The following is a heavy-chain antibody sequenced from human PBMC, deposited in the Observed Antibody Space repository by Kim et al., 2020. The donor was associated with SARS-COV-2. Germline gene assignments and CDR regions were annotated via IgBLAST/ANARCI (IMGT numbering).Heavy chain of an antibody. CDR2: ISWNSGSI. V-gene: IGHV3-9*01. CDR3: AKGGMVRGVIKGWFDP. Sequence: GGSLRLSCAASGFTFDDSAMHWVRQAPGKGLEWVSGISWNSGSIGYAETVKVRFTISRDNAKNSLYLQMNSLRVEDTALYYCAKGGMVRGVIKGWFDPWGQGTLVTVSS. CDR1: GFTFDDSA. J-gene: IGHJ5*02. D-gene: IGHD3-10*01.